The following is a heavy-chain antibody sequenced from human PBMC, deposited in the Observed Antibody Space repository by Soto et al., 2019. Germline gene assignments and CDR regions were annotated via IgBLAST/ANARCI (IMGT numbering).Heavy chain of an antibody. Sequence: HPGGSLRLSXATSGFTFDDYAMHWVRQIPGKGLEWVSGINWNSETVGYADSVKGRFTISRDSAKNSLYLQMTTLRPEDTALYFCARDQDLGGYHLRPMYGLDVWGQGTTVTVSS. CDR2: INWNSETV. J-gene: IGHJ6*02. CDR3: ARDQDLGGYHLRPMYGLDV. V-gene: IGHV3-9*01. CDR1: GFTFDDYA. D-gene: IGHD5-12*01.